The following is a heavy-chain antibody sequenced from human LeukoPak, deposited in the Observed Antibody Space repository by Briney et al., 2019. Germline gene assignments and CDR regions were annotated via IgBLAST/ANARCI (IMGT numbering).Heavy chain of an antibody. J-gene: IGHJ6*03. CDR3: AKAYCGGDCYSYYYYMDV. D-gene: IGHD2-21*01. CDR2: SNN. V-gene: IGHV3-30*02. Sequence: SNNYYSDSVKGRLTISRDNSKNTLYLQMNSLRAEDTAVYYCAKAYCGGDCYSYYYYMDVWGKGTTVTVSS.